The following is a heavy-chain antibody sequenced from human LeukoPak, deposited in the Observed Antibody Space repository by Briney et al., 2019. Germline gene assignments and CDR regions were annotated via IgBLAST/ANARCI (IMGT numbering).Heavy chain of an antibody. CDR1: GFTVSSNY. D-gene: IGHD6-13*01. CDR3: ARAIPYSSSLYGMDV. V-gene: IGHV3-66*01. Sequence: GGSLRLSCAASGFTVSSNYMSWVRQAPGKGLEWVSVIYSGGSTYYADSVKGRFTISRDNSKNTLYLQMNSLRAEDTAVYYCARAIPYSSSLYGMDVWGQGTTVTVSS. CDR2: IYSGGST. J-gene: IGHJ6*02.